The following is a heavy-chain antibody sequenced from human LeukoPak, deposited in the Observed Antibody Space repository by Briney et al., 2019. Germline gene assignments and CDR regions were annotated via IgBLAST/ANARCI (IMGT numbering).Heavy chain of an antibody. CDR1: GVSISSGSNY. V-gene: IGHV4-39*07. Sequence: PSETLSLTCSVSGVSISSGSNYWGWIRQPPGKTLEWIGSIYSSGSTYYTPSLKSRVIILFDTSKNQFSLKLSSVTAADTAVYYCAREMATISYYYYYMDVWGKGTTVTVSS. D-gene: IGHD5-24*01. CDR2: IYSSGST. CDR3: AREMATISYYYYYMDV. J-gene: IGHJ6*03.